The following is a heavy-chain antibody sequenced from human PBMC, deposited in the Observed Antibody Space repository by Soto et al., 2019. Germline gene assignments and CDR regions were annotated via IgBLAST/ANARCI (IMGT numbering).Heavy chain of an antibody. CDR2: IYYSGST. CDR3: ASKRGYYYYGMDV. V-gene: IGHV4-30-4*01. J-gene: IGHJ6*02. Sequence: SETLSLTCTVSGGSISSGDYYWSWIRQPPGKGLEWIGNIYYSGSTYYNPSLKSRVTISVDTSKNQFSLKLSSVTAADTAVYYCASKRGYYYYGMDVWGQGTTVTVSS. CDR1: GGSISSGDYY. D-gene: IGHD3-10*01.